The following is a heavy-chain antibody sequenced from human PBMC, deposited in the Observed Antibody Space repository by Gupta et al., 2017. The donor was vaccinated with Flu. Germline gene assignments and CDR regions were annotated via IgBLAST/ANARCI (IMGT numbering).Heavy chain of an antibody. J-gene: IGHJ3*01. D-gene: IGHD4-17*01. CDR3: ARHYAADSGRADDAFDV. CDR1: GFSFSIYW. CDR2: IYPGDSDT. V-gene: IGHV5-51*01. Sequence: EVQLVQSGAEVKKPGESLKISCHGSGFSFSIYWIAWVRQMPGKGLEWLGIIYPGDSDTRYSPSSQGQVTISADKSSNTSYLEWSSLKASDTAIYYCARHYAADSGRADDAFDVWGQGTTVTVSS.